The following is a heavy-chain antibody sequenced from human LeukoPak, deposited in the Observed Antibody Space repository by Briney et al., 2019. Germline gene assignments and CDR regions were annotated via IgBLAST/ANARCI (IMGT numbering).Heavy chain of an antibody. CDR1: GGSLSSGTFY. Sequence: PSETLSLTCTVSGGSLSSGTFYWSWIRQPAGKGLERIGRIHTSGSANSNPSLKSRVTISVDTSKNQPSLNLTSVTAADTAVYYCARGLATRPDWFDPWGQGTLVTVSS. CDR3: ARGLATRPDWFDP. CDR2: IHTSGSA. J-gene: IGHJ5*02. V-gene: IGHV4-61*02. D-gene: IGHD6-6*01.